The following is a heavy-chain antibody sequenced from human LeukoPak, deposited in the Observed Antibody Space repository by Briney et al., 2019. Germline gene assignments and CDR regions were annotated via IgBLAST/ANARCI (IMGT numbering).Heavy chain of an antibody. V-gene: IGHV1-8*01. CDR2: MNPNSGST. CDR3: ARGRIGYYYDSTP. J-gene: IGHJ5*02. Sequence: EASVKVSCKASGYTFTSYDINWVRQATGQGLEWMGWMNPNSGSTGYAQKFQGRVTMTRNTSISTAYMELSSLRSEDTAVYYCARGRIGYYYDSTPWGQGTLVTVSS. D-gene: IGHD3-22*01. CDR1: GYTFTSYD.